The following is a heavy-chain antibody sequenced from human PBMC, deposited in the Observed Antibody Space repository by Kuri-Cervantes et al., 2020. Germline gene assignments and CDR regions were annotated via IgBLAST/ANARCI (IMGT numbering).Heavy chain of an antibody. D-gene: IGHD6-19*01. V-gene: IGHV3-53*01. CDR1: GFTVSSNY. CDR3: AKDFLIAVAGIGGYSDY. CDR2: IYSCGST. J-gene: IGHJ4*02. Sequence: GESLKISCAASGFTVSSNYMSWVRQAPGKGLEWVSVIYSCGSTYYADSVKGRFTISRDNSKNTLYLQMNSLRAEDTAVYYCAKDFLIAVAGIGGYSDYWGQGTLVTVSS.